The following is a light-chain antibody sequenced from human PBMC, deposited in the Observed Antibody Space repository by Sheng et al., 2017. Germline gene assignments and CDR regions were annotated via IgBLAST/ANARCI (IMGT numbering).Light chain of an antibody. CDR2: KAS. CDR1: QSISSW. Sequence: DIQMTQSPSTLSASVGDRVTITCRASQSISSWLAWYQQKPGKAPKLLIYKASSLESGVPSRFSGSGSGTEFTFTISSLQPDDFATYFCQQYKTEPWTFGQGTTVEI. J-gene: IGKJ1*01. CDR3: QQYKTEPWT. V-gene: IGKV1-5*03.